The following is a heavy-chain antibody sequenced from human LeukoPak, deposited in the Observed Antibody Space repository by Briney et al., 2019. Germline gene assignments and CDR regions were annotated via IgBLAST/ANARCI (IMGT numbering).Heavy chain of an antibody. Sequence: ASVKVSCKTSGYTFTNYDINWVRQAPGQGLEWMGWMNPNSGNTGYAQKFQGRVTMTTNTSINTAYMELSSLRSEDTAVYYCARMHYYDSGGSNWFDSWGQGTLVTVSS. J-gene: IGHJ5*01. D-gene: IGHD3-10*01. CDR3: ARMHYYDSGGSNWFDS. CDR1: GYTFTNYD. CDR2: MNPNSGNT. V-gene: IGHV1-8*01.